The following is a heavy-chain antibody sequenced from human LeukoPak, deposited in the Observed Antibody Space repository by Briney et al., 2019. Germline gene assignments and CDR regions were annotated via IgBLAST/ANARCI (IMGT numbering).Heavy chain of an antibody. V-gene: IGHV3-66*02. CDR3: ARDIPYDFWSGYYTH. CDR1: GFTVSSNY. J-gene: IGHJ4*02. CDR2: IYSGGST. D-gene: IGHD3-3*01. Sequence: PGGSLRLSCAASGFTVSSNYMSWVRQAPGKGLEWVSVIYSGGSTYYADSVKGRFTIPRGNSKNTLYLQMNSLRAEDTAVYYCARDIPYDFWSGYYTHWGQGTPVTVSS.